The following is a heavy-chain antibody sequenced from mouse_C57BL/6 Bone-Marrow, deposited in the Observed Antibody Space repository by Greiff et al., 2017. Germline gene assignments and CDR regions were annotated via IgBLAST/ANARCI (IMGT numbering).Heavy chain of an antibody. CDR3: TRDGGSPWYFDV. CDR2: ISSGGDYI. Sequence: EVLLVESGEGLVKPGGSLKLSCAASGFTFSSSAMSWVRQTPEKRLEWVAYISSGGDYIYYADTVKGRFTISRDNARNTLYLQMSSLKSQDTTMYYCTRDGGSPWYFDVWGTGTTVTVSS. CDR1: GFTFSSSA. D-gene: IGHD1-1*02. J-gene: IGHJ1*03. V-gene: IGHV5-9-1*02.